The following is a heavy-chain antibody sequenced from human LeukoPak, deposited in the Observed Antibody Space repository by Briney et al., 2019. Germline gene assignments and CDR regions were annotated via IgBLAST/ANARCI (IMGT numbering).Heavy chain of an antibody. CDR1: GFTFSSYG. D-gene: IGHD6-19*01. V-gene: IGHV3-30*18. Sequence: GGSLRLSCAASGFTFSSYGMHWVRQAPGKGLEWVAVISYDGSNKYYADSVKGRFTISRDNSKNTLYPQTNSLRAEDTAIYYCAKDRAIAVAEVDYWGQGTLVTVSS. J-gene: IGHJ4*02. CDR3: AKDRAIAVAEVDY. CDR2: ISYDGSNK.